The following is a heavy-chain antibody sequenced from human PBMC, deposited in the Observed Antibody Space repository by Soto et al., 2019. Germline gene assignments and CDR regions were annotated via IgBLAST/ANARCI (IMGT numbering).Heavy chain of an antibody. CDR1: GFTFSSYS. D-gene: IGHD3-3*01. J-gene: IGHJ6*02. V-gene: IGHV3-48*02. Sequence: GGSLRLSCAASGFTFSSYSMNWVRQAPGKGLEWVSYISSSSSTIYYADSVKGRFTISRDNAKNSLYLQMNSLRDEDTAVYYCARERVLEWLLSPYYYYGMDVWGQGTTVTVSS. CDR3: ARERVLEWLLSPYYYYGMDV. CDR2: ISSSSSTI.